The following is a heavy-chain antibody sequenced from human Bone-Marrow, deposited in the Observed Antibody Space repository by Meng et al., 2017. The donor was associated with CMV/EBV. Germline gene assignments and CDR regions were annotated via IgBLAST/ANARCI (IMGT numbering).Heavy chain of an antibody. CDR2: ISSSGSSR. V-gene: IGHV3-11*01. Sequence: SGCTFSDYYMSWIRQAPGKGLEWVSYISSSGSSRNYADSVRGRFTISRDNAKNSLYLQMNSLRAEDTAVYYCARGTDFWSGYAFDNWGQGTLVTVSS. D-gene: IGHD3-3*01. CDR3: ARGTDFWSGYAFDN. CDR1: GCTFSDYY. J-gene: IGHJ4*02.